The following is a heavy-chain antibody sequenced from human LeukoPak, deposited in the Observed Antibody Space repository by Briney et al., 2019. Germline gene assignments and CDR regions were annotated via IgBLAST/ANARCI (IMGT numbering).Heavy chain of an antibody. CDR3: ARVGGGPNFDY. Sequence: PGGSLSLSCAASGLTVSSNYMSWVRQAPRQGLEWVSVIYSGGSTYYADSVKGRFTISRDNSKNTLYLQMNSLRAEDTAVYYCARVGGGPNFDYWGQGTLVTVSS. J-gene: IGHJ4*02. CDR1: GLTVSSNY. D-gene: IGHD2-15*01. V-gene: IGHV3-53*01. CDR2: IYSGGST.